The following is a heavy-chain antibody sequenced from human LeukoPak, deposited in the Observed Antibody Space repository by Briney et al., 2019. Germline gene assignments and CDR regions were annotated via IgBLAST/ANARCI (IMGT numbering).Heavy chain of an antibody. J-gene: IGHJ4*02. V-gene: IGHV3-53*05. CDR1: GFTVSSNY. CDR3: ARGSVVVTGALHN. D-gene: IGHD2-21*02. CDR2: IYSGGST. Sequence: GGSLRLSCAASGFTVSSNYMSWVRQAPGKGLEWVSVIYSGGSTYYADSVKGRFTISRDNSKNTLYLQMNSLRAEDTAVYYCARGSVVVTGALHNWGQGTLVTVSS.